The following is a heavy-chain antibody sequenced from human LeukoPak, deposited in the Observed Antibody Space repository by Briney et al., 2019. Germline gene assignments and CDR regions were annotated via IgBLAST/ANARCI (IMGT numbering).Heavy chain of an antibody. Sequence: QAGGSLRLSCAASGFTFSSYWMNWVRQAPGKGLEWVAHINPDGRDTYYVDSVKGRFTISRDNAQNSMYLQMNSLRVEDTAVYYCTSWGDTTAEYFQRWGQGTLVTVSS. CDR3: TSWGDTTAEYFQR. D-gene: IGHD2-21*02. V-gene: IGHV3-7*01. CDR2: INPDGRDT. J-gene: IGHJ1*01. CDR1: GFTFSSYW.